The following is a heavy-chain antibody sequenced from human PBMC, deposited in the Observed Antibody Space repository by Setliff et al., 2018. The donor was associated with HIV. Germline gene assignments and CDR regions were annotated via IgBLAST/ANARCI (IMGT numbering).Heavy chain of an antibody. CDR1: GFSVKSAFY. J-gene: IGHJ3*02. CDR2: IYHSGTT. CDR3: ARVRGVDPLLVTASDAFSI. Sequence: SETLSLTCTVSGFSVKSAFYWGWIRQTPGGGLEWIGSIYHSGTTYYNPSLASRATLSLDTSKNQFSLRLSSVSAADTAIYYCARVRGVDPLLVTASDAFSIWGQGTMVTVS. V-gene: IGHV4-38-2*02. D-gene: IGHD2-21*02.